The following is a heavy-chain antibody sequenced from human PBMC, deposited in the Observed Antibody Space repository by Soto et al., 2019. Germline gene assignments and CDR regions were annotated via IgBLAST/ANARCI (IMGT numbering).Heavy chain of an antibody. CDR3: ARGQFGLEATTDY. CDR1: GFTFSSYG. V-gene: IGHV3-33*01. J-gene: IGHJ4*02. D-gene: IGHD3-3*01. Sequence: PGGSLRLSCAASGFTFSSYGMHWFRQAPGKGLEWVAVIWYDGSNKYYADSVKGRFTISRDNSKNTLYLQMNSLRAEDTAVYYCARGQFGLEATTDYWGQGTLVTVSS. CDR2: IWYDGSNK.